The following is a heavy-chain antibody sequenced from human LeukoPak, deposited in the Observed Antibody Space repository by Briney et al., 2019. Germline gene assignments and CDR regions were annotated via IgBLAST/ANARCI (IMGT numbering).Heavy chain of an antibody. CDR1: GFTFSDYY. CDR2: ISSSGTTI. CDR3: AXRRDSGSLQHFDY. Sequence: GGSLRLSCAASGFTFSDYYMSWIRQAPGKGLEWVSYISSSGTTIYYADSVKGRFTISRDNAKNSLYLQMNSLRAEDTAVYYCAXRRDSGSLQHFDYWGQGTLVTVSS. V-gene: IGHV3-11*01. J-gene: IGHJ4*02. D-gene: IGHD1-26*01.